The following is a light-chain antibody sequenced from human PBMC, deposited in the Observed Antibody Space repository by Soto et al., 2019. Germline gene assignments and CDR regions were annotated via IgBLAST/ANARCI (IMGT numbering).Light chain of an antibody. V-gene: IGLV2-14*01. CDR1: TSDVGGYNH. J-gene: IGLJ1*01. Sequence: QSALTQSASVSGSPGQSITISCTGTTSDVGGYNHVSWYQQHPGKAPKLIIYEVTYRPSGVSDHFSGSKSGNTASLTISGLQAEDEADYYCSSYTTSSARVFGTGTKVTVL. CDR2: EVT. CDR3: SSYTTSSARV.